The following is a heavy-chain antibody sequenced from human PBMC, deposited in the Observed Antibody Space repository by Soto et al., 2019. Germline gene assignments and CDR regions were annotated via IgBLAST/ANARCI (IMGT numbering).Heavy chain of an antibody. CDR1: GFTFSNAW. D-gene: IGHD3-10*01. J-gene: IGHJ4*02. CDR3: TKPTRQSYYFYY. Sequence: PGGSLILSCAASGFTFSNAWMSGVRPAPGKGLEWVGRIKSKTDGGTTDYAAPVKGRFTISRDDSKNTLYLQMNSLKTEDTAVYYCTKPTRQSYYFYYWGQGTLVTGSS. V-gene: IGHV3-15*01. CDR2: IKSKTDGGTT.